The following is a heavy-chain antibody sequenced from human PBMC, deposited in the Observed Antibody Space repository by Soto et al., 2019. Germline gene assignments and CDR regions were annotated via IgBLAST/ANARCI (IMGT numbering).Heavy chain of an antibody. D-gene: IGHD5-12*01. CDR2: ISGSGGST. CDR3: AKSGGYGSPGGWGYFDY. Sequence: GGSLRLSCAASGFTFSSYAMSWVRQAPGKGLEWVSAISGSGGSTYYADSVKGRFTISRDNSKNTLYLQMNSLRAEDTAVYYCAKSGGYGSPGGWGYFDYWGQGTLVTVSS. V-gene: IGHV3-23*01. J-gene: IGHJ4*02. CDR1: GFTFSSYA.